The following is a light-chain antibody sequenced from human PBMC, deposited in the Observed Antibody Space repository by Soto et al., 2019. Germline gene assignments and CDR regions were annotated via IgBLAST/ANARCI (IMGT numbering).Light chain of an antibody. CDR2: GES. Sequence: EIVMTQSPATLSVSPGERATLSCRASQSVSSNLAWYQQKPGQTPRLLIYGESTRATGVPARFSGSGSGTEFTLTISSLQSEDFAVYYCQQCNSWPPAYTFGQGTKLEIK. V-gene: IGKV3-15*01. CDR1: QSVSSN. CDR3: QQCNSWPPAYT. J-gene: IGKJ2*01.